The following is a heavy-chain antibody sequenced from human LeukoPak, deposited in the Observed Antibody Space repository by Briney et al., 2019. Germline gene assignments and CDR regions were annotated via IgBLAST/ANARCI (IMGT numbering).Heavy chain of an antibody. Sequence: ASVKVSCKASGYSFTGYFIHWVRQAPGQGLEWMGCIDPNSGDTKYAQKFQGRVSMPRDTSTRTAYMELSRLRSDDTAVYYCARSGSTGYSLDYGDRGTLVTVSS. D-gene: IGHD3-22*01. J-gene: IGHJ4*02. CDR3: ARSGSTGYSLDY. V-gene: IGHV1-2*02. CDR1: GYSFTGYF. CDR2: IDPNSGDT.